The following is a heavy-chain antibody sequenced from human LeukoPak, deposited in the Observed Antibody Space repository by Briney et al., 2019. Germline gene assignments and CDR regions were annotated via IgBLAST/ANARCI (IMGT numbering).Heavy chain of an antibody. CDR1: GYTFTSYD. Sequence: ASVKVSCKASGYTFTSYDINWVRQATGQGLEWMGWVNPNSGNTGYAQKFQGRITKTRNTSISTAYMELSSLTSEDTAVYYCARIAAAGNRRLNYWGQGTLVTVSS. CDR3: ARIAAAGNRRLNY. CDR2: VNPNSGNT. D-gene: IGHD6-13*01. V-gene: IGHV1-8*01. J-gene: IGHJ4*02.